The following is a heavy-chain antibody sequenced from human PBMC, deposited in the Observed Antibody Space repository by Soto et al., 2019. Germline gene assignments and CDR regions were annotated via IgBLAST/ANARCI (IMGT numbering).Heavy chain of an antibody. CDR3: ARGQQWPSQSDY. V-gene: IGHV5-10-1*01. D-gene: IGHD6-19*01. CDR1: GYTFTSYW. Sequence: GESLKISCKGSGYTFTSYWINWVRQMPGKGLEWMGRIDPTDSYTNYNPSFQGHVTISADKSISTAYLQWSSLKASDTAMYYCARGQQWPSQSDYWGQGTLVTVSS. J-gene: IGHJ4*02. CDR2: IDPTDSYT.